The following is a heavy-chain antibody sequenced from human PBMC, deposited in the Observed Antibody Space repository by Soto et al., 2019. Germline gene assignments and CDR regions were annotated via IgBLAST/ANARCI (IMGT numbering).Heavy chain of an antibody. CDR3: ARDQSWHDLVCWFDP. J-gene: IGHJ5*02. CDR2: IFPGGVNL. D-gene: IGHD1-1*01. CDR1: GYSFTSHY. V-gene: IGHV1-46*03. Sequence: QVQLVQSGAEVKKPGASVKVSCKAIGYSFTSHYMHWVRQAPGQGLEWMGTIFPGGVNLAYAQKFKGRVTMTKETSTSTVYMELNSLTSEDTAVYYCARDQSWHDLVCWFDPWGQGTLVTVSS.